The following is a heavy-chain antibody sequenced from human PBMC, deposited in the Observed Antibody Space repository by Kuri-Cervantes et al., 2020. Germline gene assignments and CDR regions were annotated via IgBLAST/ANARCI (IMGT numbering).Heavy chain of an antibody. V-gene: IGHV1-69*13. Sequence: SVKVSCKASGGTFSSYAISWVRQAPGQGLEWMGGIIPIFGTANYAQKFQGRVTITADESTSTAYMELSSLRSEDTAVYYCARRYCSSTSCYRNWFDPWGQGTLVTDSS. J-gene: IGHJ5*02. CDR1: GGTFSSYA. CDR3: ARRYCSSTSCYRNWFDP. CDR2: IIPIFGTA. D-gene: IGHD2-2*01.